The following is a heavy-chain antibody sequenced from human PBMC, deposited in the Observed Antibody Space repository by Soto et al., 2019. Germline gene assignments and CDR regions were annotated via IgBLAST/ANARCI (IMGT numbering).Heavy chain of an antibody. CDR2: IRASTSGT. Sequence: EVQLVESGGGLVQPGASLRLSCAASGFAFSSYAMRWVRQAPGKGLEWVAGIRASTSGTYYADSVKGRFTISRDNSNNTLYLQMNSLRAEDTAVYYCAKDLVFIDPLDYWGQGARVTVSS. CDR3: AKDLVFIDPLDY. D-gene: IGHD3-16*02. CDR1: GFAFSSYA. V-gene: IGHV3-23*04. J-gene: IGHJ4*02.